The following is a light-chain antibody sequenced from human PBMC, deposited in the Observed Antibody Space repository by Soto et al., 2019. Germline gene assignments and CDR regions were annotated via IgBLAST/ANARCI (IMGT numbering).Light chain of an antibody. CDR3: GTWDSSLTAVV. J-gene: IGLJ2*01. CDR2: DDS. CDR1: SSNLGNNY. V-gene: IGLV1-51*01. Sequence: QYVLTQPPSVSAAPGQKVTISCSGSSSNLGNNYVSWYQRLPGTAPKLLIYDDSERPPGIPDRFSGSKSGSSATLGISGLQPGDEADYYCGTWDSSLTAVVFGGGTQLTVL.